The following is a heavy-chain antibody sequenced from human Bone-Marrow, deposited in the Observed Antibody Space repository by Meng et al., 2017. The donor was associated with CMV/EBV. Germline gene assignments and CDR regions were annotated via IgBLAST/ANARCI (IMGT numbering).Heavy chain of an antibody. CDR2: ISSSSSYI. Sequence: GESLKISCAASGFTFSSYSMNWVRQAPGKGLEWVSSISSSSSYIYYADSVKGRFTISRDNAKNSLYLQMNSLRAEDTAVYYCASDFNWNDLYYFDYWGQGTLVTVSS. CDR3: ASDFNWNDLYYFDY. CDR1: GFTFSSYS. J-gene: IGHJ4*02. D-gene: IGHD1-20*01. V-gene: IGHV3-21*01.